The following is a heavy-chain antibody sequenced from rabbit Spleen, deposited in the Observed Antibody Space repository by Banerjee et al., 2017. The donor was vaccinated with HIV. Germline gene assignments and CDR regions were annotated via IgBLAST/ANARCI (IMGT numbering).Heavy chain of an antibody. V-gene: IGHV1S40*01. J-gene: IGHJ6*01. CDR1: GVSFSFSSY. CDR3: ARDTGSSFSSYGMDL. CDR2: IDTGSSGFT. Sequence: QSLEESGGDLVKPGASLTLTCTASGVSFSFSSYMCWVRQAPGKGLEWIACIDTGSSGFTYFATWAKGRFTISNTSSTTVTLQMTSLTAADTATYFCARDTGSSFSSYGMDLWGQGTLVTVS. D-gene: IGHD8-1*01.